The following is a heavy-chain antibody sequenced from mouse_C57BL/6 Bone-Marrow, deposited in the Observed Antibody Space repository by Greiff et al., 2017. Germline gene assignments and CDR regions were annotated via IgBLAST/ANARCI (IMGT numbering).Heavy chain of an antibody. V-gene: IGHV7-3*01. CDR2: IRNKANGYTT. D-gene: IGHD2-12*01. CDR1: GFTFTDYY. CDR3: AGNYRHAMDY. J-gene: IGHJ4*01. Sequence: EVKLMESGGGLVKPGGSLKLSCAASGFTFTDYYMSWVRQPPGKALEWLGFIRNKANGYTTEYSASVKGRFTISRDNSQSILYLQMNALRAEDSATYYCAGNYRHAMDYWGQGTSVTVSS.